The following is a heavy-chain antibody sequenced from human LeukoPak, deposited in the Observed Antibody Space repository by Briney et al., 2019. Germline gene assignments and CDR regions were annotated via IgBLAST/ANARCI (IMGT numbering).Heavy chain of an antibody. CDR2: ISGSGGGT. CDR1: GFTFSSYG. Sequence: GGSLRLSCAASGFTFSSYGMSWVRQAPGKGLEWVSGISGSGGGTYYADSVKGRFTIPRDKSKNTLYLQMNSLRAEDTAVYNCAKAPYDSLRLWFDPWGLGTLVTVSS. CDR3: AKAPYDSLRLWFDP. V-gene: IGHV3-23*01. D-gene: IGHD3-3*01. J-gene: IGHJ5*02.